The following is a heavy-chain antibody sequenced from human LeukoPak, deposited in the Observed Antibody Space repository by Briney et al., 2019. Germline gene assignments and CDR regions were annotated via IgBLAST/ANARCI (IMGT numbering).Heavy chain of an antibody. CDR2: IIPILGIA. CDR3: ARGEEPGIAAAGSFGYRGMDV. J-gene: IGHJ6*02. CDR1: GRTFSSYA. V-gene: IGHV1-69*04. Sequence: GASVTVSCKTSGRTFSSYAISWVRQAPGQGLEWMGRIIPILGIAHYAQKFQGRVTITADKSTSTAYMTLSNLRSEDKDVYYCARGEEPGIAAAGSFGYRGMDVWGQGTTVTVSS. D-gene: IGHD6-13*01.